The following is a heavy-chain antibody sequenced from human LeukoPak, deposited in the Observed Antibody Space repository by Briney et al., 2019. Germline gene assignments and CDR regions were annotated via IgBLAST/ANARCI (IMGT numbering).Heavy chain of an antibody. J-gene: IGHJ4*02. D-gene: IGHD6-19*01. CDR2: INWDSGTI. Sequence: GGSLRLSCAASGFNFDDYAMHWVRQAPGKGLEWVSGINWDSGTIGYAGSVKGRVTISRDNAKNSLYLQMNSLRAEDTAVYYCASYPGIAVAGPDYWGQGTLVTVSS. CDR3: ASYPGIAVAGPDY. V-gene: IGHV3-9*01. CDR1: GFNFDDYA.